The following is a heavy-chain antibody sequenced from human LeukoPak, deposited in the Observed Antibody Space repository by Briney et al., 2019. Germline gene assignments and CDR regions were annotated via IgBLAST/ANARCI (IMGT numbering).Heavy chain of an antibody. J-gene: IGHJ5*02. CDR1: GFIFSHGW. V-gene: IGHV3-7*04. CDR2: IKPDGSEK. CDR3: ARAWETDWFDP. Sequence: GGSLRLSCGASGFIFSHGWMTWVRQAPGKGLEWVANIKPDGSEKYYVDSVKGRFTISRDNAKNSLYLQMNSLRVEDTAVYYCARAWETDWFDPWGQGTLVTVSS. D-gene: IGHD1-14*01.